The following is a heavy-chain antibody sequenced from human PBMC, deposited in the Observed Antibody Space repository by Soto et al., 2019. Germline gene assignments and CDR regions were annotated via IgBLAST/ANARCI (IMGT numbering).Heavy chain of an antibody. V-gene: IGHV3-11*06. CDR2: ISPGGSHT. Sequence: RLSCAACPIGFSDCYMTWIPQAPGKGLEWVSYISPGGSHTNYADSVKGRFTIPRENANNSLYLHMNSLRAEDTAVYYGARGVTDPPFDFWGQGAQVTVSS. J-gene: IGHJ4*02. CDR3: ARGVTDPPFDF. D-gene: IGHD2-21*02. CDR1: PIGFSDCY.